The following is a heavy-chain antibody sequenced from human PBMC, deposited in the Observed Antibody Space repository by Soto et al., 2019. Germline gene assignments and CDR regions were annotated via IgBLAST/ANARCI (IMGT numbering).Heavy chain of an antibody. Sequence: PSETLSLTCTVSGGSISSYFWSCIRQPAGKGPEWIGRIYSSGSTNYNPSLKSRVTMSVDTSKNQFSLRLSSVTAADTAVYYCAREARGQFDYWGQGILVTVSS. CDR1: GGSISSYF. J-gene: IGHJ4*02. V-gene: IGHV4-4*07. CDR2: IYSSGST. CDR3: AREARGQFDY.